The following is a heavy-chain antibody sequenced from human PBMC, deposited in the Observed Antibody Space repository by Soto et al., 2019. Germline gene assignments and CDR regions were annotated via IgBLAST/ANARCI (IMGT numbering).Heavy chain of an antibody. Sequence: EVQLVESGGGLVEPGGSIRLSCVASGFTFTKAYMTWVRQAPGKGLEWVGRIKGSHAGGTTDYATSVKGTFTISRDDSKNTLYLQMNSLKTEDTSVYYCATEGGYPGSNFYGAYWGQGTLVTVSS. J-gene: IGHJ4*02. CDR1: GFTFTKAY. CDR2: IKGSHAGGTT. CDR3: ATEGGYPGSNFYGAY. D-gene: IGHD1-26*01. V-gene: IGHV3-15*01.